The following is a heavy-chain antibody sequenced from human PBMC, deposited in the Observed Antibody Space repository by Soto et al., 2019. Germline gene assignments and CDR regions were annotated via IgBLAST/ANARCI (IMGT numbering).Heavy chain of an antibody. Sequence: GGSLRLSCAASGFTFSSYAMSWVRQAPGKGLEWVSAISGSGVSTYYADSGKGRFTTSRENSKNTLYLQMTSLRAEDTAVYYCATLGEKDTIFGVVITRYYWGQGTLVTVSS. V-gene: IGHV3-23*01. CDR3: ATLGEKDTIFGVVITRYY. D-gene: IGHD3-3*01. CDR1: GFTFSSYA. J-gene: IGHJ4*02. CDR2: ISGSGVST.